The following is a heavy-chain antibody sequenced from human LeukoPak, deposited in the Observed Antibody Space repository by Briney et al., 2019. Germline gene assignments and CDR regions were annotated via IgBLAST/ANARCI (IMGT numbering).Heavy chain of an antibody. V-gene: IGHV4-4*07. CDR2: IYTSGST. CDR3: ARDLEYHDFWSGYYPGAFDI. D-gene: IGHD3-3*01. CDR1: GGSISSYY. Sequence: SETLSLTCTVSGGSISSYYWSWIRQPAGKGLEWIGRIYTSGSTNYNPSLKSLVTMSVDTSNNQFSLKLSSVTAADTAVYYCARDLEYHDFWSGYYPGAFDIWGQGTMVTVSS. J-gene: IGHJ3*02.